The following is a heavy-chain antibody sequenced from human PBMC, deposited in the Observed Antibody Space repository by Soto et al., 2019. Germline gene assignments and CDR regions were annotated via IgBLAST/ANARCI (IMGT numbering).Heavy chain of an antibody. CDR3: ARGYDAGCHFGY. J-gene: IGHJ4*02. Sequence: EVQLVESGGGLVQPGGSLRLSCEASGFTFSRDEMNWVRQAPGKGLEWIAYIQNHGYSTHYADSVKGRFTISRDNAKNTLYLQMSSPTAEDTAIYYCARGYDAGCHFGYWGQGVLVTVSS. V-gene: IGHV3-48*03. D-gene: IGHD1-20*01. CDR1: GFTFSRDE. CDR2: IQNHGYST.